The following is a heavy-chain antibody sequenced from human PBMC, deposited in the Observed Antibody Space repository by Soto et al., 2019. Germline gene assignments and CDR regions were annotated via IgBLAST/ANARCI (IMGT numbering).Heavy chain of an antibody. J-gene: IGHJ4*02. CDR3: AREGRGEGSASED. Sequence: QVQVEQSGAEVKKPGASVKISCKASGHSFTSHLIHWVRQAPGQGLEWMGVINPTGGGTNYAQKFQGRGTMTRGTSTSPVYMALSNLRSEDTAVYYCAREGRGEGSASEDWGQGTLVTVSS. CDR2: INPTGGGT. D-gene: IGHD1-26*01. V-gene: IGHV1-46*01. CDR1: GHSFTSHL.